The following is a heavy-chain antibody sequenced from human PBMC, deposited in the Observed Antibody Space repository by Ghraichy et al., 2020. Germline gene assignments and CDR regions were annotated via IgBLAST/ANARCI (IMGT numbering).Heavy chain of an antibody. CDR3: ARDGISDGFDP. V-gene: IGHV3-21*01. Sequence: GGSLRLSCADSGFTFSSYAMNWVRQAPGKGLEWVSFICSTSTYIYSADSVKGRFTISRDNANNSLYLQMNSLRAEDTAVYYCARDGISDGFDPWGQVTLFTVCS. CDR1: GFTFSSYA. D-gene: IGHD6-13*01. CDR2: ICSTSTYI. J-gene: IGHJ5*02.